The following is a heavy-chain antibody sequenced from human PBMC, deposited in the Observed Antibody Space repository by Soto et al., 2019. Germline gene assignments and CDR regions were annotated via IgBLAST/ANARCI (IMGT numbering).Heavy chain of an antibody. J-gene: IGHJ5*02. CDR1: GFTFSTFA. V-gene: IGHV3-23*01. CDR2: ISASGGST. CDR3: AKDPRVSFDP. Sequence: PGGSLSLSCAASGFTFSTFAMSWVRQAPGKGLEWVSAISASGGSTYYADSVKGRFTISRDNSNNTLYLQMNSLRVEDTTVYYCAKDPRVSFDPWGQGTLVTVSS.